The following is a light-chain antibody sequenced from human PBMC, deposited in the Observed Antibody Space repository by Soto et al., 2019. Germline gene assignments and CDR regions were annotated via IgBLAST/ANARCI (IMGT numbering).Light chain of an antibody. CDR3: QQYGSSRLT. Sequence: EIVLTQSPGTLSLSPGERATLSCRASQSVSSSYLAWYQQKPGQAPRLLIYGASSRATGIPDRFSGSGSGTDFTLTLSRLEPEDCAVYYCQQYGSSRLTFGQGTKVEIK. CDR2: GAS. CDR1: QSVSSSY. J-gene: IGKJ1*01. V-gene: IGKV3-20*01.